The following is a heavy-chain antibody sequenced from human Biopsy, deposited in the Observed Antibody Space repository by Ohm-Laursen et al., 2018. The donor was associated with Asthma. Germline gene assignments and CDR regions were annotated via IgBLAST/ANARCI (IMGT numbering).Heavy chain of an antibody. V-gene: IGHV1-69*13. D-gene: IGHD3-22*01. CDR1: RDIFSSYG. CDR2: IIPISLTP. CDR3: ARDPSYFDPSVEGWHL. J-gene: IGHJ3*01. Sequence: SVKVSCKGSRDIFSSYGFSSVRQAPGQGLEWMGGIIPISLTPSYARRFRGRVTISADEYTRTAYMELSSLRSEDTAVYYCARDPSYFDPSVEGWHLWGQGTMVTVSS.